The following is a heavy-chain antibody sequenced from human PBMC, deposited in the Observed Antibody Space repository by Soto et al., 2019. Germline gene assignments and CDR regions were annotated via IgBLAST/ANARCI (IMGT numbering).Heavy chain of an antibody. CDR3: AKDLFIAAAGTLFDY. CDR1: GFTFSSYG. V-gene: IGHV3-30*18. Sequence: GGSLRLSCAASGFTFSSYGMHWVRQAPGKGLEWVAVISYDGSNKYYADSVKGRFTISRDNSKNTLYLQMNSLRAEDTAVYYCAKDLFIAAAGTLFDYWGQGTLVTVSS. D-gene: IGHD6-13*01. J-gene: IGHJ4*02. CDR2: ISYDGSNK.